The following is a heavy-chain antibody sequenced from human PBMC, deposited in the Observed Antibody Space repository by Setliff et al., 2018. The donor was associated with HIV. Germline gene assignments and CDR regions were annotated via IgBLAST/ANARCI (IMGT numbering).Heavy chain of an antibody. CDR3: ARGLSFYDPGGFDY. CDR2: INHSGST. D-gene: IGHD3-22*01. J-gene: IGHJ4*02. CDR1: GGSFSGYY. Sequence: PSETLSLTCAVYGGSFSGYYWSWIRQPPGKGLAWIGEINHSGSTNYNPSLKSRVTISVDTSKNQFSLKLSSATAADTAVYYCARGLSFYDPGGFDYWGQGTLVTVS. V-gene: IGHV4-34*01.